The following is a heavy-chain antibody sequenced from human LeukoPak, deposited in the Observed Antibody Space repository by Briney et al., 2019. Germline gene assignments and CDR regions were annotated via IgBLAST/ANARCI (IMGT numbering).Heavy chain of an antibody. J-gene: IGHJ6*03. CDR1: GFTFSSYW. D-gene: IGHD6-19*01. V-gene: IGHV3-21*01. Sequence: GGSLRLSCAASGFTFSSYWMSWVRQAPGKGLEWVSSISSSSSYIYYADSVKGRFTISRDNAKNSLYLQMNSLRAEDTAVYYCAGAVAGTMYYYYYYMDVWGKGTTVTVSS. CDR3: AGAVAGTMYYYYYYMDV. CDR2: ISSSSSYI.